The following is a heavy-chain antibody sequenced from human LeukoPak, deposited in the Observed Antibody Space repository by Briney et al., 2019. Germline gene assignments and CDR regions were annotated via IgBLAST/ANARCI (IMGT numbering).Heavy chain of an antibody. D-gene: IGHD5-18*01. CDR3: TRDLFGGYSYGFDY. CDR2: IRSKAYGGTT. CDR1: GFTFGDYA. J-gene: IGHJ4*02. V-gene: IGHV3-49*03. Sequence: GGSLRLSXTASGFTFGDYAMSWFRQAPGKGLEWVGFIRSKAYGGTTEYAASVKGRFTISRDDSKSIAYLQMNSLKTEDTAVYYCTRDLFGGYSYGFDYWGLGTLVTVSS.